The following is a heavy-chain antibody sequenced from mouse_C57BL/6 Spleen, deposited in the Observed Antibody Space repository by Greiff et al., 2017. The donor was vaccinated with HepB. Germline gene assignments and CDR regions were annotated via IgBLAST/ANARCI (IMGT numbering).Heavy chain of an antibody. Sequence: QVQLQQPGAELVRPGSSVKLSCKASGYTFTSYWMHWVKQRPIQGLEWIGNIDPSDSETHYNQKFKDKATLTVDKSSSTAYMQLSSLTSEDSAVYYCALSYDGYYVHAYWGQGTLVTVSA. CDR1: GYTFTSYW. J-gene: IGHJ3*01. CDR3: ALSYDGYYVHAY. CDR2: IDPSDSET. V-gene: IGHV1-52*01. D-gene: IGHD2-3*01.